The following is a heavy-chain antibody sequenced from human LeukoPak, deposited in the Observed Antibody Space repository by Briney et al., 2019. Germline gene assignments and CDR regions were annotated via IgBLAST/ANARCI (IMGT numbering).Heavy chain of an antibody. Sequence: PSETLSLTCAVYGGSFSGYYWSWIRQPPGKGLEWIGEINHSGSTNYNPSLKSRVTISVDTSKNRFSLKLSSVTAADTAVYYCARAPLRPFRYSGYDPYYYYGMDVWGQGTTVTVSS. CDR3: ARAPLRPFRYSGYDPYYYYGMDV. D-gene: IGHD5-12*01. CDR2: INHSGST. J-gene: IGHJ6*02. CDR1: GGSFSGYY. V-gene: IGHV4-34*01.